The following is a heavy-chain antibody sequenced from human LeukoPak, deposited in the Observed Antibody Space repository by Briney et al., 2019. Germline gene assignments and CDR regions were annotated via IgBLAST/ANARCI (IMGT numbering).Heavy chain of an antibody. CDR2: IKQGGSEK. Sequence: PGGSLRLSCAASGFTFSSHWMSWVRQAPGKGLEWVAHIKQGGSEKYYVDSVKGRFTISREDAKNSLYLQMDSLRAEDTAVYYCVSQFSSSNNHWGQGTLVTVSS. CDR3: VSQFSSSNNH. J-gene: IGHJ5*02. V-gene: IGHV3-7*02. D-gene: IGHD2-2*01. CDR1: GFTFSSHW.